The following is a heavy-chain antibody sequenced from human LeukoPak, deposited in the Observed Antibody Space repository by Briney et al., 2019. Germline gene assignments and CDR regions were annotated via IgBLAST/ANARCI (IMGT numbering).Heavy chain of an antibody. CDR3: ARKRPNYFDY. J-gene: IGHJ4*02. CDR1: GFIFSSYA. CDR2: INLDGSQK. V-gene: IGHV3-7*01. Sequence: GGSLRLSCAASGFIFSSYAMSWVRQAPGKGLEWVANINLDGSQKYYVDSVKGRFTISRDNAENSLYLQMNSLRAEDTALYYCARKRPNYFDYWGQGTLVTVSS.